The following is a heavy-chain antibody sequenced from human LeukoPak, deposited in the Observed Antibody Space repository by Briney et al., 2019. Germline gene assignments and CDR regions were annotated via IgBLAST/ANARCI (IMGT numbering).Heavy chain of an antibody. D-gene: IGHD3-22*01. CDR3: AKGRDSSGRQYFQH. Sequence: GGSLRLSCAASGFTFNNYAMTWVRQAPGKGLEWVSHISGSGGSTYYADSVKGRFTISRDNSMNTLYLQMNSLRAEDTAVYFCAKGRDSSGRQYFQHWGQGTLVTVSS. CDR2: ISGSGGST. CDR1: GFTFNNYA. V-gene: IGHV3-23*01. J-gene: IGHJ1*01.